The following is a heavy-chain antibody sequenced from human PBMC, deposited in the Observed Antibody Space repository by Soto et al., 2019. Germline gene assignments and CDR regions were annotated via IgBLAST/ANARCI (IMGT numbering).Heavy chain of an antibody. J-gene: IGHJ4*02. CDR1: GFSFSTYT. CDR3: AKARCSTTNCYVPDY. Sequence: GGSLRLSCAASGFSFSTYTMAWVRQAPGQGLEWVSSISASGGSPSYADSVQGRFAISRDNPKNTLYLQLNSLRVEDTAMYYCAKARCSTTNCYVPDYWGQGTLVTVSS. D-gene: IGHD2-2*01. CDR2: ISASGGSP. V-gene: IGHV3-23*01.